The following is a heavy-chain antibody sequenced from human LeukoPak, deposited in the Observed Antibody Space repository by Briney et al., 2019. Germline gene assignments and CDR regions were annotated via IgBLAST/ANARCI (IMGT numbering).Heavy chain of an antibody. D-gene: IGHD2/OR15-2a*01. CDR2: ISFDGSSK. CDR1: EFSVGSNY. Sequence: GGSLRLSCAASEFSVGSNYMTWVRQAPGKGLEWVAVISFDGSSKDYADSVKGRFTISRDNSKNTLYLQMNSLTVEDTAVYYCAKAADQYYYSYFYYMDVWGKGTTVTVSS. V-gene: IGHV3-30*18. J-gene: IGHJ6*03. CDR3: AKAADQYYYSYFYYMDV.